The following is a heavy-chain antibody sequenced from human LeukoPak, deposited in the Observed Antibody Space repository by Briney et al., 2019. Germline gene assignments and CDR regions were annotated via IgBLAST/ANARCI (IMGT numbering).Heavy chain of an antibody. Sequence: PGGSLRLSCAASGFTFSGYAMSWVRQAPGKGLEWVAVIWYDGSDKYYADSVKGRFTISRDNSNNTLHLQMNSLRAEDTAVYYCGRAMEVYQLLPDYWGQGTLVTVSS. V-gene: IGHV3-33*08. J-gene: IGHJ4*02. D-gene: IGHD2-2*01. CDR2: IWYDGSDK. CDR3: GRAMEVYQLLPDY. CDR1: GFTFSGYA.